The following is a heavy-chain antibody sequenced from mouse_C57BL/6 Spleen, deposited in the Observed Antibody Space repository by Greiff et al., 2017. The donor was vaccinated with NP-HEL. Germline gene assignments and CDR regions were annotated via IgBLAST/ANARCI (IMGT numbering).Heavy chain of an antibody. Sequence: QVHVKQSGAELVRPGASVTLSCKASGYTFTDYEMHWVKQTPVHGLEWIGAIDPETGGTAYNQKFKGKAILTADKSSSTAYMELRSLTSEDSAVYYCTNYGRDYFDYWGQGTTLTVSS. V-gene: IGHV1-15*01. CDR2: IDPETGGT. CDR3: TNYGRDYFDY. J-gene: IGHJ2*01. CDR1: GYTFTDYE. D-gene: IGHD1-1*01.